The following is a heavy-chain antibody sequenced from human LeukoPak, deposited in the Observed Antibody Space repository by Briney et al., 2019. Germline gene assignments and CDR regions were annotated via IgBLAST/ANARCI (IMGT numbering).Heavy chain of an antibody. CDR1: GVSISSYY. D-gene: IGHD6-13*01. V-gene: IGHV4-4*07. Sequence: KPSETLSLTCTVSGVSISSYYWSWIRQPAGKGLEWIGRIYTSGSTNYNPSLKSRVTMSVDTSKNQFSLKLSSVTAADTAVYYCARVVYSSSWYWFDPWGQGTLVTVSS. CDR2: IYTSGST. CDR3: ARVVYSSSWYWFDP. J-gene: IGHJ5*02.